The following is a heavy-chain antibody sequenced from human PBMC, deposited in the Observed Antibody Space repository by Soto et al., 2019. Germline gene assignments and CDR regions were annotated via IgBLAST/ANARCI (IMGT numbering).Heavy chain of an antibody. Sequence: GGSLRLSCAASGFTFSSYGMHWVRQAPGEGLEWVAVIWYDGSNKYYADSVKGRFTISRDNSKNTLYLQMNSLRAEDTAVYYCARPRGYYDSSGYPDAFDIWGQGTMVTVSS. V-gene: IGHV3-33*01. D-gene: IGHD3-22*01. CDR1: GFTFSSYG. J-gene: IGHJ3*02. CDR2: IWYDGSNK. CDR3: ARPRGYYDSSGYPDAFDI.